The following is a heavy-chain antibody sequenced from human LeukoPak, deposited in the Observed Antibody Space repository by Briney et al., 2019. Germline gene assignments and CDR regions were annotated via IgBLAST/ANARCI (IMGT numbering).Heavy chain of an antibody. D-gene: IGHD3-22*01. CDR2: MNPNSGNT. J-gene: IGHJ6*03. Sequence: ASVKVSCKASGYTFTGYYMHWVRQATGQGLEWMGWMNPNSGNTGYAQKFQGRATMTRNTSISTAYMELSSLRSEDTAVYYCARGATYYDSRAEGNGMDVWGKGTTVTISS. V-gene: IGHV1-8*02. CDR3: ARGATYYDSRAEGNGMDV. CDR1: GYTFTGYY.